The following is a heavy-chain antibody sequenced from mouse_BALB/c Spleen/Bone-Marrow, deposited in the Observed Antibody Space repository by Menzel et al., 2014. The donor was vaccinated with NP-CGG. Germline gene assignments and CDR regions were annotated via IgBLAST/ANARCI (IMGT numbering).Heavy chain of an antibody. J-gene: IGHJ3*01. CDR3: AREVYGSWFAY. CDR2: INPSSGYT. Sequence: QVQLQQSGAELAGSGASVKMSCKASGYTFAYYTVHWVKQRPGQGLEWIGYINPSSGYTNYNQKFKDKATLTTDKSSSTAYMQLSSLTSEDSAVYYCAREVYGSWFAYWCQGTLVTVSA. CDR1: GYTFAYYT. D-gene: IGHD2-2*01. V-gene: IGHV1-4*01.